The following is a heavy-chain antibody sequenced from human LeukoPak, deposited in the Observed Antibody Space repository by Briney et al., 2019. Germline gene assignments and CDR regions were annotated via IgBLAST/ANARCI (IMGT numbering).Heavy chain of an antibody. D-gene: IGHD3-10*02. Sequence: GGSLTLSCAASGFTFSSYEMNWVRQAPPKGLEWVSYISSSGSTIYYAASVKGRFTISRDNAKNPLYLQMNSLRAEDTAVYYCAELGITMIGGVWGKGATVTISS. CDR3: AELGITMIGGV. V-gene: IGHV3-48*03. CDR2: ISSSGSTI. J-gene: IGHJ6*04. CDR1: GFTFSSYE.